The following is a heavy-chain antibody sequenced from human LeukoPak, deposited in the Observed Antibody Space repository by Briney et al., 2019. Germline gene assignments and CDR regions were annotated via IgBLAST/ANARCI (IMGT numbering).Heavy chain of an antibody. Sequence: PGGSLRLSCAASGFTFSNAWMSWVRQAPGKGLEWVGRIKSKTDGGTTDYAAPVKGRFTISRDDSKNTLYLQMNSLKTEDTAVYYCTTDRLYDSSGYSLDYWGQGTLVTVSS. J-gene: IGHJ4*02. D-gene: IGHD3-22*01. V-gene: IGHV3-15*01. CDR3: TTDRLYDSSGYSLDY. CDR1: GFTFSNAW. CDR2: IKSKTDGGTT.